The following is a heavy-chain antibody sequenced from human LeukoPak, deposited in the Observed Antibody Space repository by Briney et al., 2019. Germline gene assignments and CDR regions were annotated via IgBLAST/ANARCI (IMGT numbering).Heavy chain of an antibody. Sequence: ASVKVSCKASGYTFTSYDINWVRQATGQGLEWRGWMNPNSGNTGYAQKFQGRVTMTRNTSISTAYMELSSLRSEDTAVYYCARGHRITIFGVRYPGNYFDYWGQGTLVTVSS. J-gene: IGHJ4*02. V-gene: IGHV1-8*01. CDR2: MNPNSGNT. D-gene: IGHD3-3*01. CDR1: GYTFTSYD. CDR3: ARGHRITIFGVRYPGNYFDY.